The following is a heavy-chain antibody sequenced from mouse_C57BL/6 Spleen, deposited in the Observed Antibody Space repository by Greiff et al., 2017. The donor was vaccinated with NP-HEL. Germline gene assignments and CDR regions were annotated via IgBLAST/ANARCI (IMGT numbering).Heavy chain of an antibody. CDR2: IYPRRGNT. CDR1: GYTFTSYG. Sequence: QVQLQQSGAELARPGASVKLSCKASGYTFTSYGISWVKQSTGQGLEWIGEIYPRRGNTYYNEKFKGKATLTADKSSSTAYMELRSLTSEDSAVYFCARSLTNRSDYAMDYWGQGTSVTVSS. J-gene: IGHJ4*01. D-gene: IGHD2-13*01. V-gene: IGHV1-81*01. CDR3: ARSLTNRSDYAMDY.